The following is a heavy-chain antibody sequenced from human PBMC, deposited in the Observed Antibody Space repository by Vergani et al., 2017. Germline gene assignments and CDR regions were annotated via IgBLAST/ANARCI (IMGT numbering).Heavy chain of an antibody. V-gene: IGHV1-3*04. D-gene: IGHD2-15*01. J-gene: IGHJ4*02. CDR3: ARECIWGGSCHYFDY. CDR1: GYTFTNYA. Sequence: QVQLMQSGAEVKKPGASVKVSCKASGYTFTNYAMHWVRQAPGHRLEWMGWINTGNGNTKYSQKFQGRVTITRDTSASTAYMELSSLRSEDTAVYYCARECIWGGSCHYFDYWGQGTLVTVSS. CDR2: INTGNGNT.